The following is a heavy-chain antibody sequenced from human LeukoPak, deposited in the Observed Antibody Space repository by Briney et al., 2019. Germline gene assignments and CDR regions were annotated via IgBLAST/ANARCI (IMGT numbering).Heavy chain of an antibody. CDR3: ARAGFQWLDFDY. CDR2: IYYSGST. D-gene: IGHD6-19*01. Sequence: SETLSLTCTVSGGSISSYYWSWIRQPPGKGLEWIGYIYYSGSTNYNPSLKSRVTISVDTSKNQFSLKLSSVTAPDTAVYYCARAGFQWLDFDYWGQGTLVTVSS. CDR1: GGSISSYY. V-gene: IGHV4-59*01. J-gene: IGHJ4*02.